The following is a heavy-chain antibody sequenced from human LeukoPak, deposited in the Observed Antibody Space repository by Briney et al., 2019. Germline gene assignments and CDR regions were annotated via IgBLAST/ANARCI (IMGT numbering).Heavy chain of an antibody. CDR1: GYTFTSYY. V-gene: IGHV1-46*01. J-gene: IGHJ4*02. D-gene: IGHD6-13*01. Sequence: ASVKVSCKASGYTFTSYYMHWVRQAPGQGPEWMGVINPSDGSTSYAQKFQGRVAMTRDTSTSTVFMELSNLTSEDAAVYYCARGRAGFSGSWYVYWGQGTLVTVSS. CDR3: ARGRAGFSGSWYVY. CDR2: INPSDGST.